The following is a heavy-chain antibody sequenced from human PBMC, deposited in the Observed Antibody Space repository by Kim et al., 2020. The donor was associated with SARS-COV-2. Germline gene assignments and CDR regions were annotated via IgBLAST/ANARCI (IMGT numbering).Heavy chain of an antibody. V-gene: IGHV4-59*01. J-gene: IGHJ5*02. CDR2: IYYSGST. Sequence: SETLSLTCTVSGGSIHNYYWSWIRQPPGKGLEWIGYIYYSGSTNYNPSLKRRVTISVDTSKNQFSLKLSSVTAADTAVYYCSRGVSGGSGSYYDNWFDPWGQGTLVTVSS. CDR3: SRGVSGGSGSYYDNWFDP. D-gene: IGHD3-10*01. CDR1: GGSIHNYY.